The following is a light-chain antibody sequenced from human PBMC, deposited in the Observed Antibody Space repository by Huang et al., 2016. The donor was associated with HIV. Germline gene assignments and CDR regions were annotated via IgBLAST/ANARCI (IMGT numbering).Light chain of an antibody. Sequence: EIVLTQSPATLSLSPGERATLSFRASQSFSSYLAWYQQKPGQAPRLLIYEASNMATGIPARFSGSGSGTDFTLTISSLEPEDFAVYYCQQRSNWPLTFGGGTKVEIK. CDR3: QQRSNWPLT. V-gene: IGKV3-11*01. CDR1: QSFSSY. J-gene: IGKJ4*01. CDR2: EAS.